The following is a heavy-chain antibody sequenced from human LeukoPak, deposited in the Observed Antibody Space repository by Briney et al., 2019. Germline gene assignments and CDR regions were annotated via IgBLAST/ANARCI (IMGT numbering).Heavy chain of an antibody. J-gene: IGHJ5*02. V-gene: IGHV3-23*01. Sequence: GGSLRLSCAASGFTFSSYAMSWVRQAPGKGLEWVSAISGSGGSTYYADSVKGRFTISRDNSKNTLYQQMNSLRAEDTAVYYGAKDGGGGRYCSSTSCYSTWFDPWGQGTLVTVSS. CDR2: ISGSGGST. D-gene: IGHD2-2*01. CDR3: AKDGGGGRYCSSTSCYSTWFDP. CDR1: GFTFSSYA.